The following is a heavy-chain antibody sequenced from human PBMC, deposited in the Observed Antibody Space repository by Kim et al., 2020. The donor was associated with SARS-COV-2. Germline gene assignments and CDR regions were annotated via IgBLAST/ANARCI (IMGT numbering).Heavy chain of an antibody. CDR3: ARRYWTLDSGNGYWFDP. J-gene: IGHJ5*02. CDR2: ISYDGSNK. CDR1: GFTFSSYG. V-gene: IGHV3-33*05. D-gene: IGHD1-20*01. Sequence: GGSLRLSCAASGFTFSSYGMHWVRQAPGKGLEWVAVISYDGSNKYYADSVKGRFTISRDNSKNTLYLQMNSLRAEDTAVYYCARRYWTLDSGNGYWFDPWGQGTLVTVSS.